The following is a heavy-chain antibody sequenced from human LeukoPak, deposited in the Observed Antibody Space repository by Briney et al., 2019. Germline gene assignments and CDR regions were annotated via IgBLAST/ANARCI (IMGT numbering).Heavy chain of an antibody. J-gene: IGHJ3*02. CDR1: GFTVNSNY. CDR2: IYSGGST. Sequence: GGSLRLSCAASGFTVNSNYMSWVRQAPGEGLEWVSVIYSGGSTYYADSVKGRFTISRDNSKNTLYLQMNSLRAEDTAVYYCAKDYGDSHPGAFDIWGQGTMVTISS. CDR3: AKDYGDSHPGAFDI. V-gene: IGHV3-53*01. D-gene: IGHD4-17*01.